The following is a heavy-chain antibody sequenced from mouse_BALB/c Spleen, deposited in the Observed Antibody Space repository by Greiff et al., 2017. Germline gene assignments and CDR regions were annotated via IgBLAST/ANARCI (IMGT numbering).Heavy chain of an antibody. CDR2: INPYNDGT. CDR3: AREENYGNYDYAMDY. D-gene: IGHD2-1*01. J-gene: IGHJ4*01. V-gene: IGHV1-14*01. CDR1: GYTFTSYV. Sequence: QLQESGPELVKPGASVKMSCKASGYTFTSYVMHWVKQKPGQGLEWIGYINPYNDGTKYNEKFKGKATLTSDKSSSTAYMELSSLTSEDSAVYYCAREENYGNYDYAMDYWGQGTSVTVSS.